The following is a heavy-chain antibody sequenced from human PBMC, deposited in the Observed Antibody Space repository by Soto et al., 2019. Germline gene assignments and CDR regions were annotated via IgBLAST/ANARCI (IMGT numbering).Heavy chain of an antibody. CDR3: VQSRCGGDCLQSYSSHSYYGLDV. Sequence: QITLKESGPTLVKPTQTLTLTCTFSGFSLSTTGVGVGWIRQPPGKALEWLALIYWDDDKRYNPSLNSKLTIAKYTSKSEVVLAMTDRYPVDTATYYCVQSRCGGDCLQSYSSHSYYGLDVWGQGTTVTVSS. V-gene: IGHV2-5*02. J-gene: IGHJ6*02. D-gene: IGHD2-21*02. CDR2: IYWDDDK. CDR1: GFSLSTTGVG.